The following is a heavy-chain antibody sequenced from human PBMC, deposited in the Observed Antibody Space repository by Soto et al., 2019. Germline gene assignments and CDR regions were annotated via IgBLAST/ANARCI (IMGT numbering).Heavy chain of an antibody. V-gene: IGHV3-30*18. D-gene: IGHD3-22*01. Sequence: GGSLRLSCAASGFTFSSYGMHWVRQAPGKGLEWVAVISYDGSNKYYADSVKGRFTISRDNSKNTLYLQMNSLRAEDTAVYYCAKPGDHYDSSGYYSYWGQGTLVT. CDR3: AKPGDHYDSSGYYSY. CDR2: ISYDGSNK. J-gene: IGHJ4*02. CDR1: GFTFSSYG.